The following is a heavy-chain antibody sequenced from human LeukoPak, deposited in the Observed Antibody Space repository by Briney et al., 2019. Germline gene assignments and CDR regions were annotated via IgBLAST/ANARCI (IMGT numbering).Heavy chain of an antibody. J-gene: IGHJ4*02. Sequence: GGSLRLSCAASGFTFSSYGMHWVRQAPGKGLEWVAFIRYDGSNKYYADSVKGRFTISRDNSKNTLYLQMNSLRAEDTAVYYCAKDREQYGDLYYFDYWGQGTLVTVSS. CDR3: AKDREQYGDLYYFDY. CDR2: IRYDGSNK. CDR1: GFTFSSYG. D-gene: IGHD4-17*01. V-gene: IGHV3-30*02.